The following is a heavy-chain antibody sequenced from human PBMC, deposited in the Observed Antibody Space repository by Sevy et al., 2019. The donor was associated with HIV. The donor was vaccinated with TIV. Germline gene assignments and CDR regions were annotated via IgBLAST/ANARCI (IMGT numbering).Heavy chain of an antibody. CDR3: ARDRIYCTNGVCYTGYYYGMDV. Sequence: GSLRLSCAASGFTFSSYEMNWVRQAPGKGLEWVSYISSSGSTIYYADSVKGRFTISRDNAKNSLYLQMNSLRAEDTAVYYCARDRIYCTNGVCYTGYYYGMDVWGQGTTVTVSS. CDR2: ISSSGSTI. CDR1: GFTFSSYE. V-gene: IGHV3-48*03. D-gene: IGHD2-8*01. J-gene: IGHJ6*02.